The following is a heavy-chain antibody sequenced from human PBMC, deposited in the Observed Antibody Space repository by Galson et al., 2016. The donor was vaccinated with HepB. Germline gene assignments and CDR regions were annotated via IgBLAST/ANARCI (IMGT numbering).Heavy chain of an antibody. J-gene: IGHJ4*02. Sequence: LRLSCAVSGFSFSSYSMNWVRQAPGKGLEWVSYISRTSQTIYYADSVKGRFTISRDNAKNSLYLQMDSLRGEDTALYYFALINGGSYFGLDYWGQGTLVTVSS. V-gene: IGHV3-48*01. CDR2: ISRTSQTI. CDR1: GFSFSSYS. D-gene: IGHD1-26*01. CDR3: ALINGGSYFGLDY.